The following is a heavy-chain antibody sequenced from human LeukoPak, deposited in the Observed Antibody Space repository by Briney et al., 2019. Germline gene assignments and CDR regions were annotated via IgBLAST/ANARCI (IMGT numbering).Heavy chain of an antibody. V-gene: IGHV1-69*04. D-gene: IGHD3-22*01. CDR1: GYTFTSYD. CDR3: ARIDDSSGVDY. J-gene: IGHJ4*02. CDR2: IIPILGIA. Sequence: GASVKVSCKASGYTFTSYDINWVRQAPGQGLEWMGRIIPILGIANYAQKFQGRVTITADKSTSTAYMELSSLRSEDTAVYYCARIDDSSGVDYWGQGTLVTVSS.